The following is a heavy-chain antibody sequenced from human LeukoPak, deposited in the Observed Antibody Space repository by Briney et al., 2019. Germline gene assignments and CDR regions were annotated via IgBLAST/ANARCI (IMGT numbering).Heavy chain of an antibody. J-gene: IGHJ4*02. Sequence: ASVKVSCKASGGTFSSYAISWVRQAPGQGLEWMGRIIPIFGTANYAQKFQGRVTITTDESTSTAYMELSSLRSEDTAVYYCASQGGGRYYYDSSGYYLDYWGQGTLVTVSS. D-gene: IGHD3-22*01. CDR1: GGTFSSYA. CDR3: ASQGGGRYYYDSSGYYLDY. CDR2: IIPIFGTA. V-gene: IGHV1-69*05.